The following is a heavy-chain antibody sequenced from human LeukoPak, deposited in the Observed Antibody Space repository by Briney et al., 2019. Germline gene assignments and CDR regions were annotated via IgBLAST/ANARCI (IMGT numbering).Heavy chain of an antibody. J-gene: IGHJ4*02. Sequence: ASVKVSCKASGYTFTSYSIHWVRQAPGQRLEWMGWINAGNGNTEYSQKFQGRVTITRDTSASTAYMELSSLRSEDTAVYYCAAARGPRDDPFDYWGQGTLVTVSS. D-gene: IGHD6-13*01. V-gene: IGHV1-3*01. CDR2: INAGNGNT. CDR1: GYTFTSYS. CDR3: AAARGPRDDPFDY.